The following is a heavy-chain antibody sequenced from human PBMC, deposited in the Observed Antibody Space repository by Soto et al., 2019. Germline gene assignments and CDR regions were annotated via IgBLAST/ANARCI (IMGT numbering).Heavy chain of an antibody. CDR1: GGSFSGYY. V-gene: IGHV4-34*01. J-gene: IGHJ3*02. CDR3: ARELVPGIAVADDAFDI. CDR2: INHSGST. D-gene: IGHD6-19*01. Sequence: SETLSLTCAVYGGSFSGYYWSWIRQPPGKGLEWIGEINHSGSTNYNPSLKSRVTISVDTSKNQFSLKLSSVTAADTAVYYCARELVPGIAVADDAFDIWGQGTMVTVSS.